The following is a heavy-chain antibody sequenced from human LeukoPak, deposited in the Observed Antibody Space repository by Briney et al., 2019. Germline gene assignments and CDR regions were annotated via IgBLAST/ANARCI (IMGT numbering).Heavy chain of an antibody. CDR2: IYYTGNT. CDR1: GGSISNYY. Sequence: KPSETLSLTCTVSGGSISNYYWTWIRQPSGKGLEWIGCIYYTGNTNYNSSLKSRATILVDTSKNQFSLKLNSVTAADTAVYYCAREGSSAVAGFFDYWGQGTLVTVSS. V-gene: IGHV4-59*12. J-gene: IGHJ4*02. D-gene: IGHD6-19*01. CDR3: AREGSSAVAGFFDY.